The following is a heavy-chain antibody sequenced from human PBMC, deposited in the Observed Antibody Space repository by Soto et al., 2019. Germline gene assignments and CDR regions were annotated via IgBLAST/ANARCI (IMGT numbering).Heavy chain of an antibody. J-gene: IGHJ4*02. CDR1: GFTLSSYS. CDR3: ARDSRSPIGPNYYVDC. Sequence: GGSLRLSCAASGFTLSSYSMHWVRQAPGKGPECVAVISYDGSSKYYADSVKGRFTISRDNSKDTLQLQMNSLRFEDTAVYYCARDSRSPIGPNYYVDCWGQGTLVTVSS. V-gene: IGHV3-30-3*01. CDR2: ISYDGSSK.